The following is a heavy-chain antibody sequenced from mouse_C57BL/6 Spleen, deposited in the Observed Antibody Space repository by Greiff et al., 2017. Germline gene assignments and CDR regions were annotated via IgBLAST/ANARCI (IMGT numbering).Heavy chain of an antibody. J-gene: IGHJ4*01. Sequence: ESGPGLVKPSQSLSLTCSVTGYSITSGYYWNWIRQFPGNKLEWMGYISYDGSNNYNPSLKNRISITRDTSKNQFCLKLNSVTTEDTATYYCARVYGPYAMDYWGQGTSVTVSS. V-gene: IGHV3-6*01. D-gene: IGHD1-1*02. CDR2: ISYDGSN. CDR1: GYSITSGYY. CDR3: ARVYGPYAMDY.